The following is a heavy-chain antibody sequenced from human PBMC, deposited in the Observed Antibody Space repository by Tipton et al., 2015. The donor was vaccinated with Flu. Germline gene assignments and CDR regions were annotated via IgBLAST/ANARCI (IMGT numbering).Heavy chain of an antibody. V-gene: IGHV4-38-2*02. J-gene: IGHJ4*02. CDR1: GYSIRSAYY. D-gene: IGHD3-22*01. CDR3: ARANFYDSVMYY. Sequence: TLSLTCSVSGYSIRSAYYWGWVRRPPGKGLEWIATIHRSGSTKYNPSLKSRVTMSVDTSKNQFSMKLSSVTAADTAVYYCARANFYDSVMYYWGQGTLVTVSS. CDR2: IHRSGST.